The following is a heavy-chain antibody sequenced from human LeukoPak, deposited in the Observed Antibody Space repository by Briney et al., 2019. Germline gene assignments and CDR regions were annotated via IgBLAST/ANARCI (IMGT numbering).Heavy chain of an antibody. V-gene: IGHV4-61*01. CDR3: ARGSSSCSVHYYYYYYMDV. CDR2: IYYSGST. CDR1: GGSISRGSYY. D-gene: IGHD6-13*01. J-gene: IGHJ6*03. Sequence: PSETLSLTCTVSGGSISRGSYYWSWIRQPPGKGLEWIGYIYYSGSTNYNPSLKSRVTISVDTSKNQFSLKLSSVTAADTAVYYCARGSSSCSVHYYYYYYMDVWGKGTTVTISS.